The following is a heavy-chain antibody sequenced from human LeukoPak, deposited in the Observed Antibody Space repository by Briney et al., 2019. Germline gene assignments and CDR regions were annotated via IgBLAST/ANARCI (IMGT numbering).Heavy chain of an antibody. J-gene: IGHJ5*02. D-gene: IGHD2-15*01. Sequence: ASVKVSCKVSGYTLTELSMQWVRQAPGKGLEWMGGFAPEDGEVIYAQKFQGRVTMTEDTSTDTVYMELSSLRSEDTAVYYCAGLLPPGRWFDPWGQGTLVTVSS. CDR2: FAPEDGEV. CDR3: AGLLPPGRWFDP. CDR1: GYTLTELS. V-gene: IGHV1-24*01.